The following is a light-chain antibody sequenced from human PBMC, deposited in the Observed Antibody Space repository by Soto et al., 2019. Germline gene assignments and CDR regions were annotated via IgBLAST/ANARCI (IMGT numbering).Light chain of an antibody. V-gene: IGKV3-15*01. CDR1: QSVSDN. Sequence: EIVMTQSPATLSVSPGERATLSCRASQSVSDNLAWYQQKPGQSPRLLIYGASTRATDIPVRFSAGGSGTEFTLTISSLQSEDFAVYYCQQYDNWPLTFGGGTKVDIK. CDR3: QQYDNWPLT. J-gene: IGKJ4*01. CDR2: GAS.